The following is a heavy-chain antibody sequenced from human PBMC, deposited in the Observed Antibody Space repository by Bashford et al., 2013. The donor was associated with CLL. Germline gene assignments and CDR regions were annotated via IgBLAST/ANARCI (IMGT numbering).Heavy chain of an antibody. Sequence: GESLKISCKGSGYSFTSYWIGWVRQMPGKGLEWMGIIYPGDSDTRYSPSFQGQVTISADKSISTAYLQWSSLKASDTAMYYCARRIPSIAVAGNWMEDYYYYGMDVVGQGPRSPSP. CDR1: GYSFTSYW. V-gene: IGHV5-51*01. D-gene: IGHD6-19*01. CDR2: IYPGDSDT. J-gene: IGHJ6*02. CDR3: ARRIPSIAVAGNWMEDYYYYGMDV.